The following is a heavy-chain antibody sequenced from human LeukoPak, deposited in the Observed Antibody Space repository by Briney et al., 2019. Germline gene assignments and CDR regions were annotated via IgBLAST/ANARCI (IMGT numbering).Heavy chain of an antibody. CDR3: ARLTPGDYYDSSGPLVDY. Sequence: SETLSLTCAVYGGSFSGYYWSWIRQPPGKGLEWIGEINHSGSTNYNPSLKSRVTISVDTSKNQFSLKLSSVTAADTAVYYCARLTPGDYYDSSGPLVDYWGQGTLVTVSS. CDR1: GGSFSGYY. D-gene: IGHD3-22*01. V-gene: IGHV4-34*01. CDR2: INHSGST. J-gene: IGHJ4*02.